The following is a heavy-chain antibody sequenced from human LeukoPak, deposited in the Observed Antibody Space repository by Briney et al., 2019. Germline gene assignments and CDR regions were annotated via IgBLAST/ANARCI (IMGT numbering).Heavy chain of an antibody. J-gene: IGHJ4*02. D-gene: IGHD6-13*01. CDR3: ARVAEAAAFDS. CDR1: GFTFSTYS. V-gene: IGHV3-21*06. Sequence: GGSLRLSCAASGFTFSTYSMNWVRQVPGKGLEWVSSISSNSRYIYYADSMRGRFTISRDNAKNSLYLQVNSLKPEDTAVYYRARVAEAAAFDSWGQGTLVTVSS. CDR2: ISSNSRYI.